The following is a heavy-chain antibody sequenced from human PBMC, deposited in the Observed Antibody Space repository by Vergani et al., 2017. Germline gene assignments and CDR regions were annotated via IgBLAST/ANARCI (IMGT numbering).Heavy chain of an antibody. CDR3: ARDPNDIVVVVAATPGGAFDI. J-gene: IGHJ3*02. CDR1: GFTFSSYS. Sequence: EVQLVESGGGLVQPGGSLRLSCAASGFTFSSYSMNWVRQAPGKGLEWVSSISSSSSYIYYADSVKGRFTISRDNAKNSLYLQMNSLRAEDTAVYYCARDPNDIVVVVAATPGGAFDIWGQGTMVTVSS. CDR2: ISSSSSYI. V-gene: IGHV3-21*01. D-gene: IGHD2-15*01.